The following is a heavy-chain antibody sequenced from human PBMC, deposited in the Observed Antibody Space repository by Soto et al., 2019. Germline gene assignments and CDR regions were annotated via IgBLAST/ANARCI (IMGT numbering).Heavy chain of an antibody. CDR1: GLTISGKKY. J-gene: IGHJ3*01. D-gene: IGHD1-1*01. V-gene: IGHV3-53*01. CDR2: LYDVDGS. CDR3: ATWHEREHAFDV. Sequence: DVQLVESGGGLIQPGESLRLYCAAFGLTISGKKYVAWVRQAPGKGLEWVSALYDVDGSFYADSVTGRFTTSSDSSKTTVYLQTIDLRPDDTAVYYCATWHEREHAFDVWGQGTTVTIAS.